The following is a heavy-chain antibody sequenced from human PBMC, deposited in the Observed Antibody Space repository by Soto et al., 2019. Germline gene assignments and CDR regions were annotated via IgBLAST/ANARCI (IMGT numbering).Heavy chain of an antibody. J-gene: IGHJ4*02. CDR1: GGSISSGGYS. D-gene: IGHD2-2*01. CDR3: ASKVVRAQPTPFAF. CDR2: IYHSGST. Sequence: SETLSLTCAVSGGSISSGGYSWSWIRQPPGKGLEWIGYIYHSGSTYYNPSLKSRVTISVDRSKNQFSLKLSSVTAADTAVYYCASKVVRAQPTPFAFWGQGTLVTVSS. V-gene: IGHV4-30-2*01.